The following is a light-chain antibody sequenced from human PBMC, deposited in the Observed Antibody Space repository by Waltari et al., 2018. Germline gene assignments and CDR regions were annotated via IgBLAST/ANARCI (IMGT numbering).Light chain of an antibody. V-gene: IGLV2-14*03. CDR1: SSDIGRYNY. J-gene: IGLJ2*01. CDR3: SSYTTTSSLLVV. CDR2: DVN. Sequence: QSALTQPASVSGSPGQSITISCTGTSSDIGRYNYVSWYQHHPGKAPKLMIFDVNNRPAWVSNRVSGSKSGNTASLTISGLQAEDEADYYCSSYTTTSSLLVVFGGGTKLTVL.